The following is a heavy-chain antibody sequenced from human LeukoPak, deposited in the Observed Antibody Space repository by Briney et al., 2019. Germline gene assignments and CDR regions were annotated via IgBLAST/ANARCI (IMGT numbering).Heavy chain of an antibody. CDR1: GFTFSSYA. CDR3: AKRGNPTVGHRYLDV. V-gene: IGHV3-23*01. J-gene: IGHJ6*03. D-gene: IGHD1-1*01. Sequence: GGSLRLSCAASGFTFSSYAMSWVRQAPGKGLEWVSSITTSGGSTFYADSVMGRLTISRDNSRNTLYLQMNSLSAEDTAIYYCAKRGNPTVGHRYLDVWGKGTTVSVSS. CDR2: ITTSGGST.